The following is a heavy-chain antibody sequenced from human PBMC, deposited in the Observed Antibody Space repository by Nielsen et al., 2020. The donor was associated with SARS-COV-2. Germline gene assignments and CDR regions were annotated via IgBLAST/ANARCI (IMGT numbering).Heavy chain of an antibody. V-gene: IGHV1-8*01. J-gene: IGHJ6*02. CDR3: ARDRYEILTGYDNYGMDV. CDR2: MNPNSGNT. D-gene: IGHD3-9*01. Sequence: WVRQAPGQGLEWMGWMNPNSGNTGYAQKFQGRVTMTRNTSISTAYMELSSLRSEDTAVYYCARDRYEILTGYDNYGMDVWGQGTTVTVSS.